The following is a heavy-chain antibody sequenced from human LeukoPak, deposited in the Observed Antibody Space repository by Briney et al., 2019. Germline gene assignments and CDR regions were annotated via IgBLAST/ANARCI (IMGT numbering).Heavy chain of an antibody. CDR3: AKELGSGSYYTAFDY. CDR1: GFTFSSYA. V-gene: IGHV3-23*01. J-gene: IGHJ4*02. D-gene: IGHD3-10*01. Sequence: GGSLRLSCAASGFTFSSYAMGWVRQAPGKGPQWVSVIGDSGGGTYYTDSVRGRFIISRDNSKNTLYLQLNSLRAEDTAVYYCAKELGSGSYYTAFDYWGQGTLVTVSS. CDR2: IGDSGGGT.